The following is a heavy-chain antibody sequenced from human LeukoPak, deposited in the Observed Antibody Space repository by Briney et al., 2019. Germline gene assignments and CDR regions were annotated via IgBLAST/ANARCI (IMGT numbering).Heavy chain of an antibody. CDR1: GYSFTSYW. Sequence: GESLKISCKGSGYSFTSYWIGWVRQMPGKGLEWMGIIYPGDSDTRYSPSFQGQVTISADKSISTAYLQWSSLKASDTAMYYCARHEDPGGSYQTIDYWGQGTLVTVSS. CDR2: IYPGDSDT. CDR3: ARHEDPGGSYQTIDY. D-gene: IGHD1-26*01. V-gene: IGHV5-51*01. J-gene: IGHJ4*02.